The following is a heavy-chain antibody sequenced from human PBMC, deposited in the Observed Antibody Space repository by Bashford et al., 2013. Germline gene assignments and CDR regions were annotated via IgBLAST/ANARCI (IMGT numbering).Heavy chain of an antibody. CDR3: MSIALHGFWSPSGNPQMDV. D-gene: IGHD3-3*01. J-gene: IGHJ6*02. CDR1: GYTFTSYA. Sequence: ASVKVSCRASGYTFTSYAMHWVRQAPGQGLEWMGLIETGVGSTTYAQRFQGRFTLTRDTSTSTVYMELSSLSSEDTAVYYCMSIALHGFWSPSGNPQMDVWGQGTTVTVSS. V-gene: IGHV1-46*01. CDR2: IETGVGST.